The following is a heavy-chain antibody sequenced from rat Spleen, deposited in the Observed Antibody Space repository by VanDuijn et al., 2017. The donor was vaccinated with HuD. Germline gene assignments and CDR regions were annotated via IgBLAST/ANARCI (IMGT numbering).Heavy chain of an antibody. V-gene: IGHV5S13*01. J-gene: IGHJ3*01. CDR1: GFTFSNYG. CDR3: TARFDWFAY. Sequence: DVELVESGGGLVQPGRSMKLSCAASGFTFSNYGMAWVRQAPTKGLECVASISTNSDGTYYRDSVKGRFTISRDNAKNTLYLQMDGLRSDDTATYYCTARFDWFAYWGQGTLLTVSS. CDR2: ISTNSDGT.